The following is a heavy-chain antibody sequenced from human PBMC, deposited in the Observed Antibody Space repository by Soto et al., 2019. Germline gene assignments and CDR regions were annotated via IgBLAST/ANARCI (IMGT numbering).Heavy chain of an antibody. CDR2: ISYDGSNK. Sequence: VGSLRLSCAASGFTFSTYAMHWVRQAPGKGLEWVAVISYDGSNKHYADSVKGRFTISRDNSKNTLYLQMNSLRAEDTAVYYCASTRRTGGQGTLVTVSS. CDR3: ASTRRT. V-gene: IGHV3-30*04. D-gene: IGHD1-1*01. CDR1: GFTFSTYA. J-gene: IGHJ4*02.